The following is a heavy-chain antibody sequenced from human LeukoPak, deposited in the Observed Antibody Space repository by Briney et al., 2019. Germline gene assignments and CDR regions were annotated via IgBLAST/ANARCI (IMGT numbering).Heavy chain of an antibody. J-gene: IGHJ4*02. CDR2: INPSGGSI. D-gene: IGHD1-26*01. CDR3: ARAPEGATPWADY. Sequence: ASVKVSCKASGYTFTRYYMHWVRQAPGQGLEWMGIINPSGGSISYAQKFQGRVGMTRDTSTSTVYMEPNSLRSDDTAVYYCARAPEGATPWADYWGQGTLVIVSS. CDR1: GYTFTRYY. V-gene: IGHV1-46*01.